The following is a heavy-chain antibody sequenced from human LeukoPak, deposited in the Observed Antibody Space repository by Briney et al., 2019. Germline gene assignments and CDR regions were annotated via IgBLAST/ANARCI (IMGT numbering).Heavy chain of an antibody. Sequence: GALRLSCAASGFNLRTYGMHWVRQAPGKGLEWVALSWYDGSTKYYADSVKGRFSISRDNSKNTVYLQMDGLGAEDTAVYYCARDTTLVTLYYFDSWGQGTLVTVSS. CDR3: ARDTTLVTLYYFDS. CDR2: SWYDGSTK. J-gene: IGHJ4*02. D-gene: IGHD2-21*02. V-gene: IGHV3-33*01. CDR1: GFNLRTYG.